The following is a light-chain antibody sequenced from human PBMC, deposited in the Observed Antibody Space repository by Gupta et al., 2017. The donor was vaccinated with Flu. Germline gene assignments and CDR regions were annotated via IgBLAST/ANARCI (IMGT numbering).Light chain of an antibody. CDR2: EVN. CDR3: SSYTSSNTLYV. Sequence: QSALTQSASVSGSPGQSITISCTGTSSDVGDYNNVSWYPQHPGKAPKLIIYEVNNRPSGVSNRFSGSKSDNTASLTISGLQAEDEADYYCSSYTSSNTLYVFGTGTKVTVL. J-gene: IGLJ1*01. V-gene: IGLV2-14*01. CDR1: SSDVGDYNN.